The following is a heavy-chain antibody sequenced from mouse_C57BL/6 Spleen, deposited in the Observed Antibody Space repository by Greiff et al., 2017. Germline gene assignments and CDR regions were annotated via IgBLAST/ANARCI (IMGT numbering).Heavy chain of an antibody. J-gene: IGHJ4*01. CDR2: ISSGSSTI. Sequence: EVKLEESGGGLVKPGGSLKLSCAASGFTFSDYGMHWVRQAPEKGLEWVAYISSGSSTIYYADTVKGRFTISRDNAKNTLFLQMTSLRSEDTAMYYCAITGRGYYYAMDYWGQGTSVTVSS. CDR1: GFTFSDYG. CDR3: AITGRGYYYAMDY. V-gene: IGHV5-17*01. D-gene: IGHD4-1*01.